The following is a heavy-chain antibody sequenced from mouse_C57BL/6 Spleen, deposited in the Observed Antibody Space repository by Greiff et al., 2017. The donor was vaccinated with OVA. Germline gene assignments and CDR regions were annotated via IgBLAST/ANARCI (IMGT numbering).Heavy chain of an antibody. J-gene: IGHJ4*01. Sequence: DVQLVESGGDLVKPGGSLKLSCAASGFTFSSYGMSWVRQTPDKRLEWVATISSGGSYTYYPDSVKGRFTISRDNAKNTLYLQMSSLKSEDTAMYYCARETTVVARAMDYWGQGTSVTVSS. CDR3: ARETTVVARAMDY. CDR2: ISSGGSYT. CDR1: GFTFSSYG. D-gene: IGHD1-1*01. V-gene: IGHV5-6*01.